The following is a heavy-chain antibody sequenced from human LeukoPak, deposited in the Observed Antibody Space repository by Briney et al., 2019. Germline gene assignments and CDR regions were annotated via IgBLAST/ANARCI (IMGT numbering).Heavy chain of an antibody. CDR1: GFTFSSYA. J-gene: IGHJ4*02. CDR2: IRNKASGGTT. CDR3: TRDRIMTDF. V-gene: IGHV3-49*05. D-gene: IGHD2-15*01. Sequence: KAGGSLRLSCAASGFTFSSYAMTWFRQAPGKGLEWVSFIRNKASGGTTEHAASVRGRFTTSRDDSKSIAYLQMNSLKTEDTALYYCTRDRIMTDFWGQGTLVTVSS.